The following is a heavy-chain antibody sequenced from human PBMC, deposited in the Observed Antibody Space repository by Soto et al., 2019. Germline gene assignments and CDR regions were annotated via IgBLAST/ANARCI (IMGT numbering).Heavy chain of an antibody. CDR3: ASLNNWSSGDGRIDV. D-gene: IGHD1-26*01. J-gene: IGHJ6*02. Sequence: QVQLVQSGAEVKKPGSSVKVSCKASGGTFNTYTISWVRQIPGQGLEWMGGIMPLYAKPTYAQPFLGRLTIAADEHTSTVYMEFSSLRSEDTALYYCASLNNWSSGDGRIDVWGRGTAVSVSS. V-gene: IGHV1-69*01. CDR1: GGTFNTYT. CDR2: IMPLYAKP.